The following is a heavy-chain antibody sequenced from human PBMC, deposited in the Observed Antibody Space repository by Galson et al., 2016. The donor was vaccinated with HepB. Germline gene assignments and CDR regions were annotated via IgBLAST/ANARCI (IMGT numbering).Heavy chain of an antibody. Sequence: SLRLSCAASGITFNTYGMHWVRQAPGKGLEWVAVISSDGTTTYYADFVKGRFTVSRDNSKNTLYLLLDSLRPEDTALYYCAKARSTAVGGPAGQHWGQGTLVTVSS. J-gene: IGHJ1*01. CDR2: ISSDGTTT. CDR3: AKARSTAVGGPAGQH. D-gene: IGHD6-19*01. CDR1: GITFNTYG. V-gene: IGHV3-30*18.